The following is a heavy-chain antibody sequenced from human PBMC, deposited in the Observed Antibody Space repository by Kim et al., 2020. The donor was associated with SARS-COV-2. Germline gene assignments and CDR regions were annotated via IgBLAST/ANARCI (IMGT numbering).Heavy chain of an antibody. Sequence: SETLSLTCAVYGGSFSGYYWSWIRQPPGKGLEWIGEINHSGSTNYNPSLKSRVTISVDTSKNQFSLKLSSVTAADTAVYYCARFRSGWYVHHAFDIWGQGTMVTVSS. J-gene: IGHJ3*02. CDR2: INHSGST. CDR1: GGSFSGYY. D-gene: IGHD6-19*01. CDR3: ARFRSGWYVHHAFDI. V-gene: IGHV4-34*01.